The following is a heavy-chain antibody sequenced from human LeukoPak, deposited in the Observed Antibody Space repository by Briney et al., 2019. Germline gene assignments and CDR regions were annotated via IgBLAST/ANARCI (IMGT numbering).Heavy chain of an antibody. J-gene: IGHJ4*02. CDR3: AAVQAPNWEFDY. D-gene: IGHD7-27*01. Sequence: SVKVSCKASGGTFSSYAISWVRQAPGQGLEWMGGIIPIFGTANYAQKFQGRVTITADESTSTAYMELSSLRSEDTAVYYCAAVQAPNWEFDYWGQGTLVTVSS. CDR2: IIPIFGTA. CDR1: GGTFSSYA. V-gene: IGHV1-69*13.